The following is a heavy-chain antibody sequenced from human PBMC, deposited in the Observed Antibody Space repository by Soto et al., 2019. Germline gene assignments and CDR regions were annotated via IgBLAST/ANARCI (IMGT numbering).Heavy chain of an antibody. CDR1: GFTFSSYA. D-gene: IGHD2-2*01. V-gene: IGHV3-23*01. J-gene: IGHJ6*03. Sequence: GESLKISCAASGFTFSSYAMSWVRQAPGKGLEWVSAISGSGGSTYYADSVKGRFTISRDNSKNTLYLQMNSLRAEDTAVYYCAKTGTYQLLVYYYYYMDVWGKGTTVTVSS. CDR2: ISGSGGST. CDR3: AKTGTYQLLVYYYYYMDV.